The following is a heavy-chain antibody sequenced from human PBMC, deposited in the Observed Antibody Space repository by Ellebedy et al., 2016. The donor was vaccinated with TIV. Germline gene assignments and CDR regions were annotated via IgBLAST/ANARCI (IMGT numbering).Heavy chain of an antibody. CDR2: IIVGGST. J-gene: IGHJ4*02. CDR3: VRDSTHGYDDY. D-gene: IGHD5-24*01. V-gene: IGHV3-69-1*01. CDR1: GFSFSGYW. Sequence: GESLKISCAASGFSFSGYWMNWVRQAPGKGLEWVSSIIVGGSTYDADSVKGRFIISRDNAENSLYLQMNSLRVEDTAVYYCVRDSTHGYDDYWGQGTLVTVSS.